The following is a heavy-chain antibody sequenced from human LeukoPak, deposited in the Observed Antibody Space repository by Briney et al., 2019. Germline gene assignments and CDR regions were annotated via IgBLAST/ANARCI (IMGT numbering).Heavy chain of an antibody. D-gene: IGHD6-13*01. J-gene: IGHJ4*02. Sequence: SETLSLTCTVSGGSISSGSYYWSWIRQPAGKGLEWIGRIYTSGSTNYNPSLKSRVAISVDTSKDQFSLKLSSVTAADTAVYYCACQAVYSSSRRGFDYWGQGTLVTVSS. V-gene: IGHV4-61*02. CDR3: ACQAVYSSSRRGFDY. CDR1: GGSISSGSYY. CDR2: IYTSGST.